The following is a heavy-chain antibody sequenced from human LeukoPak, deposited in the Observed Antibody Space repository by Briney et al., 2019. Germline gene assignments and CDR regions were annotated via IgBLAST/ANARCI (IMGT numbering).Heavy chain of an antibody. CDR2: IYHSGST. D-gene: IGHD3-22*01. CDR1: GGSISSGGYS. Sequence: KPSQTLALTRAVSGGSISSGGYSWSWIRQPPGKGLEWIGYIYHSGSTYYNPSLKSRVTISVDRSKNQFSLKLSSVTAADTAVYYCARVNMIEYYYGMDVWGQGTTVTVSS. CDR3: ARVNMIEYYYGMDV. V-gene: IGHV4-30-2*01. J-gene: IGHJ6*02.